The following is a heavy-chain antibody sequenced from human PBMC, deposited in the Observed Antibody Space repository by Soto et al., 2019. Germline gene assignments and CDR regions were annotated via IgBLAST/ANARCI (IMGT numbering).Heavy chain of an antibody. Sequence: SETLSLTCAVYGGSLRGYYRSWIRQPPGKGLEWIGEIHHSGSTNYNPSLKSRVTISGDTSKNQFSLKLSSVTAADTAVYYCARDFQAAGLDYWGQGTLVTVSS. J-gene: IGHJ4*02. D-gene: IGHD6-13*01. CDR1: GGSLRGYY. CDR3: ARDFQAAGLDY. CDR2: IHHSGST. V-gene: IGHV4-34*01.